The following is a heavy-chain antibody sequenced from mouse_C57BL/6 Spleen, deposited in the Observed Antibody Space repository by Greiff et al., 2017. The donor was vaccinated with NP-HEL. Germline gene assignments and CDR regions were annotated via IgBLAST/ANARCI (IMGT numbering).Heavy chain of an antibody. V-gene: IGHV1-55*01. Sequence: QVQLQQPGAELVKPGASVKMSCKASGYTFTSYWITWVKQRPGQGLEWIGDIYPGSGSTNYNEKFKSKATLTVDTSSSTAYMQLSSLTSEDSAVYYCARKRAPTGAWFAYWGQGTLVTVSA. J-gene: IGHJ3*01. CDR3: ARKRAPTGAWFAY. CDR2: IYPGSGST. CDR1: GYTFTSYW. D-gene: IGHD1-1*01.